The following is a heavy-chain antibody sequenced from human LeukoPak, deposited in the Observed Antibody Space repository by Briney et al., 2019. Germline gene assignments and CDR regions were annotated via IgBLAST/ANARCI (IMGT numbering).Heavy chain of an antibody. CDR1: GGSISSGGYY. J-gene: IGHJ5*02. Sequence: TLSLTCTVSGGSISSGGYYWSWIRQHPGKGLEWIGYIYYSGSTYYNPSLKSRVTISVDTSKNQFSLKLSSVTAADTAVYYCARDALRLGGWFDPWGQGTLVTVSS. V-gene: IGHV4-31*03. CDR3: ARDALRLGGWFDP. CDR2: IYYSGST. D-gene: IGHD3-16*01.